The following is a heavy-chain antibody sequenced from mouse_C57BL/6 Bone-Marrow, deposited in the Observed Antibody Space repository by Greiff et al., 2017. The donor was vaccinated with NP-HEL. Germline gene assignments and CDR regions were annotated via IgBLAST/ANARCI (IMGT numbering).Heavy chain of an antibody. CDR3: ARNWDSSGYGFAY. D-gene: IGHD3-2*02. V-gene: IGHV1-69*01. Sequence: QVQLQQPGAELVMPGASVKLSCKASGYTFTSYWMHWVKQRPGQGLEWIGEIDPSDSYTNYNQKFKGKSTLTVDKSSSTAYMQLSSLTSEDSAVYYCARNWDSSGYGFAYWGQGTLVTVSA. CDR1: GYTFTSYW. J-gene: IGHJ3*01. CDR2: IDPSDSYT.